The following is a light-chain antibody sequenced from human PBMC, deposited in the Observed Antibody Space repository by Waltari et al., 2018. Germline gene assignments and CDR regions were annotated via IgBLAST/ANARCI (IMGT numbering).Light chain of an antibody. CDR3: MQTLQTPYT. CDR1: QSLLQSNGYNY. V-gene: IGKV2-28*01. CDR2: LGY. J-gene: IGKJ2*01. Sequence: IVMTQSQLSLPVTPGEPASISCRSSQSLLQSNGYNYLYWYLQKPGQSPQLLIYLGYNRASGVPDRFSGSGSGTDFTLKISRVEAEDVGVYYCMQTLQTPYTFGQGTKLEIK.